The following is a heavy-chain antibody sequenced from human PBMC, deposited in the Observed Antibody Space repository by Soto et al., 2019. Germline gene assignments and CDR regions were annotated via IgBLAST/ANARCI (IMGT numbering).Heavy chain of an antibody. CDR1: GFTFSSYA. J-gene: IGHJ4*02. CDR3: ARDERRMIVVVTPGYYFDY. V-gene: IGHV3-30-3*01. Sequence: HPGGSLRLSCAASGFTFSSYAMHWVRQAPGKGLEWVAVISYDGSNKYYADSVKGRFTISRDNSKNTLYLQMNSLRAEDTAVYYCARDERRMIVVVTPGYYFDYWGQGTLVTVSS. CDR2: ISYDGSNK. D-gene: IGHD3-22*01.